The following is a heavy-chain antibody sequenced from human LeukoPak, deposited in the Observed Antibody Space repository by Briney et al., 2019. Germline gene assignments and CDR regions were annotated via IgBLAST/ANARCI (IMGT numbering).Heavy chain of an antibody. V-gene: IGHV4-39*01. D-gene: IGHD5-12*01. CDR1: GGSISSSYYY. Sequence: PSETLSLTCTVSGGSISSSYYYWGWIRQPPGKGLEWIGSMYYGGGTYYNSSLRSRVTISIDMSKSQFSLKVTSVTAADTGVYYCARGGYSGSDWTTWGQGTLVTVSS. CDR2: MYYGGGT. CDR3: ARGGYSGSDWTT. J-gene: IGHJ5*02.